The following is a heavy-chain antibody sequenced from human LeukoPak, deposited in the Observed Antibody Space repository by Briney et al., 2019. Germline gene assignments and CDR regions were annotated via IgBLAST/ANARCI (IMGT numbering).Heavy chain of an antibody. CDR2: TYYRSKWCN. J-gene: IGHJ4*02. Sequence: SQTLSLTCAISGDSVSSNSAAWHWIRQSPSRGLEWLGRTYYRSKWCNDYAVSVKSRITINPDTSKNQFSLQLNSVTPEDTAVYYCARESEQWLVQGAFDYWGQGTLVTVSS. CDR1: GDSVSSNSAA. D-gene: IGHD6-19*01. V-gene: IGHV6-1*01. CDR3: ARESEQWLVQGAFDY.